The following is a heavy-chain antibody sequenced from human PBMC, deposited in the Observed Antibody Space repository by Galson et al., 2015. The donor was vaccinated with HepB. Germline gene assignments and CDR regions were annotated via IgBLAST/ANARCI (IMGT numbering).Heavy chain of an antibody. CDR2: LYWDDDE. CDR3: ARRGYGDYEGVFDF. CDR1: GFSLSRNGVG. D-gene: IGHD4-17*01. J-gene: IGHJ4*02. V-gene: IGHV2-5*02. Sequence: PALVKPTQTLTLTCTFSGFSLSRNGVGVGWIRQPQGKALEWLALLYWDDDERYSTSLKSRLTISKDTSKNPVFLTMTNMDPVDPATYYRARRGYGDYEGVFDFWGQGTLVTVSS.